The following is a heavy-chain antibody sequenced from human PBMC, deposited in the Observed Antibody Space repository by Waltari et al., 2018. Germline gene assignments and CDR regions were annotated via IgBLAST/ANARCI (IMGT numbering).Heavy chain of an antibody. D-gene: IGHD3-22*01. CDR3: ARVKPQTYYYDSSGPSFDY. Sequence: QVQLQESGPGLVKPSETLSLTCTVSGCSISSYYWSWIRQPPGKGLEWIGYIYYSGSTNYNPSLKSRVTISVDTSKNQFSLKLSSVTAADTAVYYCARVKPQTYYYDSSGPSFDYWGQGTLVTVSS. V-gene: IGHV4-59*01. CDR2: IYYSGST. CDR1: GCSISSYY. J-gene: IGHJ4*02.